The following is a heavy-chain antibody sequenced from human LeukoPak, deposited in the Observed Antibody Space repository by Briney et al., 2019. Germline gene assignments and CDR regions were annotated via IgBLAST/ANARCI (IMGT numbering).Heavy chain of an antibody. CDR3: ARGLATVTHNWFDP. CDR2: ISAYNGNT. D-gene: IGHD4-17*01. J-gene: IGHJ5*02. V-gene: IGHV1-18*01. CDR1: GYTFTSYG. Sequence: ASVKVSCKASGYTFTSYGISWVRQAPGQGLGWMGWISAYNGNTNYAQKLQGRVTMTTDTSTSTAYMELRSLRSDDTAVYYCARGLATVTHNWFDPWGQGTLVTVSS.